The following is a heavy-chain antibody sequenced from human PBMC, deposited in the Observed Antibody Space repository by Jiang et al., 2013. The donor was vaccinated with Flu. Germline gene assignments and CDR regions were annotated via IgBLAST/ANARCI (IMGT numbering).Heavy chain of an antibody. CDR3: ATVPFCGSCYYFDY. Sequence: PEDGETIYAQKFQGRVTMTEDTSTDTAYMELSSLRSEDTAVYYCATVPFCGSCYYFDYWGQGTLVTVSS. V-gene: IGHV1-24*01. J-gene: IGHJ4*02. CDR2: PEDGET. D-gene: IGHD2-15*01.